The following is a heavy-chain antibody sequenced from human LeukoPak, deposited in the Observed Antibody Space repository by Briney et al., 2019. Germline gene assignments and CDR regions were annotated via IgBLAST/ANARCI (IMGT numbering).Heavy chain of an antibody. V-gene: IGHV3-9*03. CDR1: GFTFDDYA. Sequence: GGSLRLSCAASGFTFDDYAMHWVRQAPGKGLEWVSGISWNSGSIGYADSVKGRFTISRDNAKNSLYLQMNSLRAEDMALYYCAKAAGPYSYGYVFDYWGQGTLVTVSS. J-gene: IGHJ4*02. D-gene: IGHD5-18*01. CDR2: ISWNSGSI. CDR3: AKAAGPYSYGYVFDY.